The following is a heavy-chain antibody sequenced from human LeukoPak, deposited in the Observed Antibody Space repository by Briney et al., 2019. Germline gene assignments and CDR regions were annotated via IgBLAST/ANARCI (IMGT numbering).Heavy chain of an antibody. CDR2: ISDST. Sequence: GSLKLSCAASGFPFSSYVMSWVRQAPGKGLEWVSTISDSTYYADSVKGRFTISRDDSKNTLYLQMNSLRAEDTAVYYCARGNYDSSGYLDQWGQGTLVTV. CDR3: ARGNYDSSGYLDQ. V-gene: IGHV3-23*01. J-gene: IGHJ5*02. D-gene: IGHD3-22*01. CDR1: GFPFSSYV.